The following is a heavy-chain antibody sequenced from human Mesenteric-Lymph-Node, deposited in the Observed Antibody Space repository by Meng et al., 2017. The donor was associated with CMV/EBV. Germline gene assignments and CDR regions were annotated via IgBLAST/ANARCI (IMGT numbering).Heavy chain of an antibody. Sequence: SETLSLTCTVSGGSISSYYWSWIRQPPGKGLEWIGYIYYSGSTNYNPSLKSRVTISVDTSKNQFSLKLSSVTAADTAVYYCARGQLEVIGVDIVSYFDYWAQGTLVTVSS. J-gene: IGHJ4*02. V-gene: IGHV4-59*01. CDR1: GGSISSYY. CDR3: ARGQLEVIGVDIVSYFDY. CDR2: IYYSGST. D-gene: IGHD3-3*01.